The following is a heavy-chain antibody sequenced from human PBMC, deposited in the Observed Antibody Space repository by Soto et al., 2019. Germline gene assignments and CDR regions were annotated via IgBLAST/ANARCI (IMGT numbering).Heavy chain of an antibody. Sequence: ASVKVSCKASGYTFTSYDMHWVRQAPGQRLEWMGWINAGNGNTKYSQNFQGRVTITADDSTSTAYMELSRLRSDDTAVYYCADLSLGYCITTACPPDYWGQGTLVTVSS. J-gene: IGHJ4*02. CDR2: INAGNGNT. CDR1: GYTFTSYD. V-gene: IGHV1-3*01. D-gene: IGHD2-2*03. CDR3: ADLSLGYCITTACPPDY.